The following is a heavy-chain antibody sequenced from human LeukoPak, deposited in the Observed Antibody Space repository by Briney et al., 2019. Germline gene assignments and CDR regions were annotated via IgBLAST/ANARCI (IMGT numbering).Heavy chain of an antibody. V-gene: IGHV1-69*13. J-gene: IGHJ4*02. CDR3: ARGSVESGYFFDY. CDR1: GGTFSSYA. CDR2: IIPIFGTP. Sequence: ASVKVSFKASGGTFSSYAISWVRQAPGQGLEWMGGIIPIFGTPNYAQKFQGRVTITADESTSTAYMELSSLRSEDTAVYYCARGSVESGYFFDYWGQGTLVTVSS. D-gene: IGHD3-3*01.